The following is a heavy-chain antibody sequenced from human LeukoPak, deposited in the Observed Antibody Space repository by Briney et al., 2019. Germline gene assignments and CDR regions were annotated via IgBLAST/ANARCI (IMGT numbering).Heavy chain of an antibody. CDR1: GFTFSSYA. V-gene: IGHV3-23*01. J-gene: IGHJ4*02. CDR3: ARDLYGDYFFDY. D-gene: IGHD4-17*01. Sequence: GGSLRLSCAASGFTFSSYAMSWVRQAPGKGLEWVSAISGSGGSTYYADSVKGRFTISRDNSKNTLYLQMNSLRAEDTAVYYCARDLYGDYFFDYWGQGTLVTVSS. CDR2: ISGSGGST.